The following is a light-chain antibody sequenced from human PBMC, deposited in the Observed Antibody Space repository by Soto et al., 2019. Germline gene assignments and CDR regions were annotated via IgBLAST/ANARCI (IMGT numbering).Light chain of an antibody. V-gene: IGKV2-28*01. Sequence: DLVMTQSPLSLPVTPGEPASISCRSSQSLLHSNGYNFLDWYLQKPGQSPQLLIYLGSNRASGVPDRFSGSGSGTDFTLRISTVEAEDVGIYYCLQALQTPYTFGQGTKLEIK. CDR3: LQALQTPYT. CDR1: QSLLHSNGYNF. CDR2: LGS. J-gene: IGKJ2*01.